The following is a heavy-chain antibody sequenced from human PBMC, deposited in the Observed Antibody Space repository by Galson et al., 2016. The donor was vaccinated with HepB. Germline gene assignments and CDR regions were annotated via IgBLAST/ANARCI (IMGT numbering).Heavy chain of an antibody. V-gene: IGHV3-15*01. CDR1: GFTFSSYD. CDR2: IKNKVSGETV. J-gene: IGHJ4*02. D-gene: IGHD2-8*01. Sequence: SLRLSCAASGFTFSSYDMHWVRQAPGKGPEWVGRIKNKVSGETVDYAAPVKDRFTIFRDDSKNTLYLQMNSLDAEDTAIYYCTTDRPNTGMVDFLYWGQGTLVTVSS. CDR3: TTDRPNTGMVDFLY.